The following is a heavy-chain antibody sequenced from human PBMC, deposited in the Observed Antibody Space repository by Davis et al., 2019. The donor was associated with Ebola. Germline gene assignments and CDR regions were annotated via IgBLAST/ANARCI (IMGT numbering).Heavy chain of an antibody. CDR1: GGSISSINW. CDR2: IYHSGST. V-gene: IGHV4-4*02. Sequence: MPSETLSLTCAVPGGSISSINWWSWVRQPPGKGLEWIGEIYHSGSTNYNPSLKSRVTISVDKSKNQFSLKLSSVTAAATAVYYCARSNYDILTGYPPRYFDYWGQGTLVTVSS. CDR3: ARSNYDILTGYPPRYFDY. J-gene: IGHJ4*02. D-gene: IGHD3-9*01.